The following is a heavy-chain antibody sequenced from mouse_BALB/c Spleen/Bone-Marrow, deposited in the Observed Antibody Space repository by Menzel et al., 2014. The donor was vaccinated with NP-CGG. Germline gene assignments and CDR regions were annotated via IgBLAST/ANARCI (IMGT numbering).Heavy chain of an antibody. J-gene: IGHJ1*01. V-gene: IGHV1S56*01. CDR1: GYTFTSYD. D-gene: IGHD2-1*01. CDR3: ARDGNPYWYFDV. CDR2: IFPGDGST. Sequence: VQLQQSGAELVKPGASVKLSCKASGYTFTSYDINWVRQRPEQGLEWIGWIFPGDGSTKYNEKFKGKATLTTDKSSSTAYMQLSSLTSEDSAVYYCARDGNPYWYFDVWGAGTTVTVSS.